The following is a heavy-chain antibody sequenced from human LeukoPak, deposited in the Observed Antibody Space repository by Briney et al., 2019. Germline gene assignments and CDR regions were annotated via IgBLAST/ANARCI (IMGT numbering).Heavy chain of an antibody. V-gene: IGHV4-39*07. D-gene: IGHD3-22*01. Sequence: SEALSLTCTVSGGSISSSSYYWGWIRQPPGKGLEWIGSIYYSGSTYYNPSLKSRVTISVDTSKNQFSLKLSSVTAADTAVYYCARDGSGYTRLDAFDIWGQGTMVTVSS. CDR1: GGSISSSSYY. J-gene: IGHJ3*02. CDR3: ARDGSGYTRLDAFDI. CDR2: IYYSGST.